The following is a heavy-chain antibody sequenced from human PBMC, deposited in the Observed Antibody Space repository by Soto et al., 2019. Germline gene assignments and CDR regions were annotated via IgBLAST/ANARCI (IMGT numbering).Heavy chain of an antibody. D-gene: IGHD3-16*01. J-gene: IGHJ4*02. CDR3: ARDRQNYGNFDY. CDR2: ISGHNGVT. CDR1: GYTFGTYG. Sequence: QVQLVQSGGEVKKPGASVKVSCKAAGYTFGTYGISWVRQAPGHGLEWMGWISGHNGVTNNARKFQDRVTMTTDTSTSTDYMELRSLRSDDTAMYYCARDRQNYGNFDYWGQGTLVTGSS. V-gene: IGHV1-18*01.